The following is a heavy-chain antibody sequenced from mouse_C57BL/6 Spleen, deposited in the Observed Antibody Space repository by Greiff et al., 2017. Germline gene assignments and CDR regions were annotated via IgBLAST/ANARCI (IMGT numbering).Heavy chain of an antibody. CDR1: GYTFTDYE. Sequence: VQLQQSGAELVRPGASVTLSCKASGYTFTDYEMHWVKQTPVHGLEWIGAIDPETGGTSYKQKFKGKAILTADKSSSTAYMELRSLTAEDSAVYYCTRRYYGISYFDDWGKGTTLTVSS. J-gene: IGHJ2*01. D-gene: IGHD1-1*01. CDR2: IDPETGGT. CDR3: TRRYYGISYFDD. V-gene: IGHV1-15*01.